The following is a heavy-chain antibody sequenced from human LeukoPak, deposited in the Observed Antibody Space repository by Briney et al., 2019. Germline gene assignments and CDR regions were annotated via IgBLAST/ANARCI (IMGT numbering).Heavy chain of an antibody. D-gene: IGHD3-3*01. Sequence: GGSLRLSCAASGFTFSSYAMSWVRQAPGKGLEWVSAISGSGGSTYYADSVKGRFTISRDNSKNTLYLQMNSLRAEDTAVYYCAKNEDYDFWSGYYGPLGYWGQGTLVTASS. CDR3: AKNEDYDFWSGYYGPLGY. CDR2: ISGSGGST. V-gene: IGHV3-23*01. J-gene: IGHJ4*02. CDR1: GFTFSSYA.